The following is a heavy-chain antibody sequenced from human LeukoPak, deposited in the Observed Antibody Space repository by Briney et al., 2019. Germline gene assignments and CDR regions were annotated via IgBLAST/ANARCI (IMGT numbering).Heavy chain of an antibody. J-gene: IGHJ4*02. D-gene: IGHD3-22*01. CDR3: ARGWGDYYDSSVPLDY. Sequence: ASVTVSCKASGYTFTSYAMHWVRQAPGQRLEWMGWINAGNGNTKYSQKFQGRVTITRDTSASTAYMELSSLRSEDTAVYYCARGWGDYYDSSVPLDYWGQGTLVTVSS. CDR2: INAGNGNT. V-gene: IGHV1-3*01. CDR1: GYTFTSYA.